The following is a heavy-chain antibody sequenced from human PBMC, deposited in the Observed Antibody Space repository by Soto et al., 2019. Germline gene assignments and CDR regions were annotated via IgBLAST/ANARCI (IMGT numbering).Heavy chain of an antibody. CDR3: ARRKGGVTVVGGADYGMDV. Sequence: QVQLVQSGAEVKKPGSSVKVSCKASGGTFSSYAISWVRQAPGQGLEWMGGLIPIFGTANYAQKFQGRVTITADESVSTAYMELSSLRSEDTAVYYCARRKGGVTVVGGADYGMDVWGQGTTVTVSS. V-gene: IGHV1-69*01. CDR2: LIPIFGTA. CDR1: GGTFSSYA. D-gene: IGHD3-10*01. J-gene: IGHJ6*02.